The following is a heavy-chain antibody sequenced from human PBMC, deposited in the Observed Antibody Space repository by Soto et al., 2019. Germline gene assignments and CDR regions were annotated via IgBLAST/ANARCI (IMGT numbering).Heavy chain of an antibody. CDR3: AKDPRGGYQPLLYTQRPIDAFDI. CDR1: GFTFSSYA. CDR2: ISGSGGST. D-gene: IGHD2-2*01. V-gene: IGHV3-23*01. Sequence: EVQLLESGGGLVQPGGSLRLSCAASGFTFSSYAMSWVRQAPGKGLEWVSAISGSGGSTYYADSVKGRFTISRDNSKNTLYLQMNSLRAEDTAVYYCAKDPRGGYQPLLYTQRPIDAFDIWGQGTMVTVSS. J-gene: IGHJ3*02.